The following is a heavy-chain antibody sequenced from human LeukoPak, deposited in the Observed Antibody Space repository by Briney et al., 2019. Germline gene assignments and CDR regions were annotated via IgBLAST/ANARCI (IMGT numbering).Heavy chain of an antibody. CDR2: INRGGSRT. CDR3: ARGGSNTAMAHDY. CDR1: GFTFSNHW. V-gene: IGHV3-74*01. D-gene: IGHD5-18*01. J-gene: IGHJ4*02. Sequence: GGSLRLSCAASGFTFSNHWMHWVRQAPGKGLMWVSRINRGGSRTDYADSVKGRFTISRDDAKNTLYLQLNSLRAEDTAVYFCARGGSNTAMAHDYWGQGTLVTVSS.